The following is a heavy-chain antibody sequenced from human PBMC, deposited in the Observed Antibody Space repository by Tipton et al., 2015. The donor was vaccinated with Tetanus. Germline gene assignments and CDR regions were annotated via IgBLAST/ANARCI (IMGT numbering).Heavy chain of an antibody. J-gene: IGHJ4*02. CDR1: GFIFSSYG. CDR2: SWYDGTDQ. CDR3: AREADCRGGSCFSGDFDK. D-gene: IGHD2-15*01. V-gene: IGHV3-33*01. Sequence: AASGFIFSSYGIHWVHQAPGKGLEWVAVSWYDGTDQYYADSVKGRFTLPRDNSKNTLYLQMNSLRAEDTALYYCAREADCRGGSCFSGDFDKWGQGTQVTVAS.